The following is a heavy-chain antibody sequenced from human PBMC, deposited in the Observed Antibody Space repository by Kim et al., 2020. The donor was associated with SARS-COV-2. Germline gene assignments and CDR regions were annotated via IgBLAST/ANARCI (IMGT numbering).Heavy chain of an antibody. CDR1: GFNFGNYA. V-gene: IGHV3-64D*06. D-gene: IGHD3-9*01. CDR2: ISRNGRST. Sequence: GGSLRLSCSASGFNFGNYAMHWVRQAPGKGLQYVSGISRNGRSTNYVDSVRGRFSISRDNSNKTLYLQMTSLSPADTAVYFCVRDRDWYTWPGIKDVCG. CDR3: VRDRDWYTWPGIKDV. J-gene: IGHJ6*02.